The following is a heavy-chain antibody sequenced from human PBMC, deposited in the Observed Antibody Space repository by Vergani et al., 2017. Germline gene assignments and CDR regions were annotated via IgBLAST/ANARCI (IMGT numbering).Heavy chain of an antibody. J-gene: IGHJ1*01. V-gene: IGHV1-69*01. CDR2: IIPIIGTA. Sequence: QVQLVQSGAEVKKPGSSVKVSCKASGGTFSSYAISWVRQAPGQGLEWMGGIIPIIGTANYAQKLQGRVTITADESTSTAYMELSSLRSEDTAVYYCAGEKIEYSSSSAVQHWGQGTLVTVSS. D-gene: IGHD6-6*01. CDR3: AGEKIEYSSSSAVQH. CDR1: GGTFSSYA.